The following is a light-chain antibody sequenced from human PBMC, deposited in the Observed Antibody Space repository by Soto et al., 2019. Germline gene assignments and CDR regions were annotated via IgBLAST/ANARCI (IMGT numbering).Light chain of an antibody. CDR1: SSDVGIYNL. CDR3: CSYAGSSLYV. V-gene: IGLV2-23*01. CDR2: EGT. Sequence: QSALTQPASVSGSPGQSITISCTGTSSDVGIYNLVSWYQQSPGKAPKFIIYEGTKRPSGVSNRFSGSKSGNTASLTISGLQAEDEADYYCCSYAGSSLYVFGTGTKLTVL. J-gene: IGLJ1*01.